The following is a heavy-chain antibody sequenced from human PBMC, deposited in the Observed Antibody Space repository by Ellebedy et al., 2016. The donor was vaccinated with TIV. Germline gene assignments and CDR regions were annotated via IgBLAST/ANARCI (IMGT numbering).Heavy chain of an antibody. CDR2: INHSGST. D-gene: IGHD2-2*01. V-gene: IGHV4-34*01. CDR3: ASRPGYCSSTSCYWKKGWFNP. CDR1: GGSFSGYY. J-gene: IGHJ5*02. Sequence: SETLSLXCAVYGGSFSGYYWSWIRQAPGKGLEWIGEINHSGSTNYNPSLKRRVTISVETSKNHFSLKLSSVTTADTAVYYCASRPGYCSSTSCYWKKGWFNPWGQGTLVTVSS.